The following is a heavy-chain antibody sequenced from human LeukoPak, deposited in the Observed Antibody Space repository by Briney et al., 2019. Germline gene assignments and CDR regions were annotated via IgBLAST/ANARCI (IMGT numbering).Heavy chain of an antibody. V-gene: IGHV4-61*02. Sequence: SETLSLTCTVSSGSIRSGSYYWSWIRQPAGKGLEWIGRIYTSGSTNYNPSLKSRVTISVDTSKNQFSLKLSSVTAADTAVYYCARERITLDYWGQGTLVTVSS. CDR2: IYTSGST. D-gene: IGHD3-10*01. CDR3: ARERITLDY. CDR1: SGSIRSGSYY. J-gene: IGHJ4*02.